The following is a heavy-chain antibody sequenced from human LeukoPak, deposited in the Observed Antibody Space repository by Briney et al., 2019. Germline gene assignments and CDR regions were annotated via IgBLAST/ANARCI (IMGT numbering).Heavy chain of an antibody. CDR3: ARRSGSLDGFDH. CDR1: GYSFTSYW. Sequence: GESLKISCKGSGYSFTSYWIGWVRQMPGKGLEWMGIIYPDDSHTIYSPSFQGQVTISAGKSISTAYVQWSSLKASDTAMYYCARRSGSLDGFDHWGQGTLVTVSS. CDR2: IYPDDSHT. D-gene: IGHD1-26*01. V-gene: IGHV5-51*01. J-gene: IGHJ4*02.